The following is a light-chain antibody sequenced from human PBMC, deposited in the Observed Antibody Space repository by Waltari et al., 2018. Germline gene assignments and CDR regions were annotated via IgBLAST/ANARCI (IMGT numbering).Light chain of an antibody. CDR1: QSVGRY. J-gene: IGKJ1*01. V-gene: IGKV3-20*01. CDR3: QHYVSLPVT. CDR2: DAS. Sequence: SCRASQSVGRYLAWYQQKPGQAPRLLIYDASSRATGIPDRFSGGGSGTDFSLTISRLEPEEFAAYHCQHYVSLPVTFDQGTKVEIK.